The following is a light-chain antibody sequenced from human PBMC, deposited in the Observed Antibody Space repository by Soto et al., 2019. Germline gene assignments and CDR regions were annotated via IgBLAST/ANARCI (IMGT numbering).Light chain of an antibody. CDR1: QSVSSN. CDR3: QQYNNWPGLT. Sequence: EIVMTQSPATLSVSPGERATLSCRASQSVSSNLAWYQQKPGQAPRLLIYGAFTRATGIPARFSGSGSGTEFTLTISSLQSEDFAVYYCQQYNNWPGLTFGGGPKVDIK. J-gene: IGKJ4*01. CDR2: GAF. V-gene: IGKV3-15*01.